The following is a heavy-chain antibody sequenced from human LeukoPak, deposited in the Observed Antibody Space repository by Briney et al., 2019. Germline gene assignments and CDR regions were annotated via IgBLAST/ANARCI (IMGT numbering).Heavy chain of an antibody. Sequence: PGGSLRPSCAASGFTFSNYALSWVRQAPGKGLEWVAVISYDGSNKYYADSVKGRFTISRDNSKNTLYLQMNSLRAEDTAVYYCARDRAPLSIAVAGTSDYWGQGTLVTVSS. CDR2: ISYDGSNK. J-gene: IGHJ4*02. CDR3: ARDRAPLSIAVAGTSDY. D-gene: IGHD6-19*01. V-gene: IGHV3-30-3*01. CDR1: GFTFSNYA.